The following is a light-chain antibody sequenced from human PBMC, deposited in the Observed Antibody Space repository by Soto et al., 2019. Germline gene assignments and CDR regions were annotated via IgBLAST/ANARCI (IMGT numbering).Light chain of an antibody. Sequence: QSALTQPASVSGSPGQPITISCTGTSSDVGANNYVSWYQHHPGKAPKLLIYDVSNRPSGVSSRFSGSKSGNTASLTISGLQAEDEADYYCSSYIGSATMVFGGGTKLTVL. J-gene: IGLJ2*01. CDR1: SSDVGANNY. CDR3: SSYIGSATMV. CDR2: DVS. V-gene: IGLV2-14*01.